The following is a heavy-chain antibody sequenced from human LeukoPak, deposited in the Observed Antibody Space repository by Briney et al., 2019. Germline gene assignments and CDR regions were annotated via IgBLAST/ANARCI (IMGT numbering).Heavy chain of an antibody. CDR1: GFTFSRYW. D-gene: IGHD6-13*01. CDR2: INHDGSVK. Sequence: GGSLRLSCAASGFTFSRYWMSRVRQAPGKGLEWVANINHDGSVKYYVDSVKGRFTISRDNAKNSLYLQMNSLRAEDTAVYFCAKDQGIYGRAEYLQHWGQGTLVTVSS. V-gene: IGHV3-7*05. CDR3: AKDQGIYGRAEYLQH. J-gene: IGHJ1*01.